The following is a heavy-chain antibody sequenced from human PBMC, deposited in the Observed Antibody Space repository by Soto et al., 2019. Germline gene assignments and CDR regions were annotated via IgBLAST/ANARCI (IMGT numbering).Heavy chain of an antibody. CDR3: ARVFTGSQFDW. J-gene: IGHJ4*02. V-gene: IGHV4-39*01. CDR1: GDSISSGAYY. D-gene: IGHD1-26*01. CDR2: VYYTGNS. Sequence: SETLSLTCTVSGDSISSGAYYWAWIRQPPGKGLEWVVTVYYTGNSYPNPSLHSRLSISVHTSKIQFSLKMRSVTAADTDVFYCARVFTGSQFDWWGQGTLVTVSS.